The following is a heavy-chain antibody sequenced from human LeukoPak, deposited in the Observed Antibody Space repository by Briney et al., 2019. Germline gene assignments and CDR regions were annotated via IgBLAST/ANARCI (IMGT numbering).Heavy chain of an antibody. CDR1: GYTFTSYG. J-gene: IGHJ6*02. Sequence: VASVKVSCKASGYTFTSYGISWVRQAPGQGLEWMGWISAYNDNTNYAQKLQGRVTMTTDTSTSTAYMELRSLRSDDTAVYYCARDSAIVVLAIYYYYGMDVWGQGTTVTVSS. CDR3: ARDSAIVVLAIYYYYGMDV. V-gene: IGHV1-18*01. D-gene: IGHD3-22*01. CDR2: ISAYNDNT.